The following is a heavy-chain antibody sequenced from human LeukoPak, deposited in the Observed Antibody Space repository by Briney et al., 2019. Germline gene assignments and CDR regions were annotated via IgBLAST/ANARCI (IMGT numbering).Heavy chain of an antibody. V-gene: IGHV4-34*01. CDR1: GGSFSGYY. D-gene: IGHD3-3*01. CDR3: ARDPQKYDFWSGYHDAFDI. Sequence: SETLSLTCAVYGGSFSGYYWSWIRQPPGKGLEWIGEINHSGSTNYNPSLKSRVTISVDTSKNQFSLKLSSVTAADTAVYYCARDPQKYDFWSGYHDAFDIWGQGTMVTVSS. J-gene: IGHJ3*02. CDR2: INHSGST.